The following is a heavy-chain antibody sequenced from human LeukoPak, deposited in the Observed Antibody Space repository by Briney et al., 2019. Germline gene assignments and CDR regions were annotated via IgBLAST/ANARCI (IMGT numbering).Heavy chain of an antibody. D-gene: IGHD3-22*01. V-gene: IGHV4-34*01. CDR1: GGSISSYY. CDR3: ARAADDSSGYYPEYNRFDP. Sequence: SETLSLTCTVSGGSISSYYWNWIRQPPGKGLEWIGEINHSGSTNYNPSLKSRVTISVDTSKNQFSLKLSSVTAADTAVYYCARAADDSSGYYPEYNRFDPWGQGTLVTVSS. CDR2: INHSGST. J-gene: IGHJ5*02.